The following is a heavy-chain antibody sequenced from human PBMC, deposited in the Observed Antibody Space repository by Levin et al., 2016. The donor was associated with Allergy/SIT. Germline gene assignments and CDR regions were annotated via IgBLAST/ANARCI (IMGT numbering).Heavy chain of an antibody. Sequence: RQAPGKGLEWIGYIYHSGNTYYNPSLKSRVTISVDRSKNQFSLKLSSVTAADTAVYYCARVTGGNAAYYFDYWGQGTLVTVSS. J-gene: IGHJ4*02. CDR3: ARVTGGNAAYYFDY. D-gene: IGHD2-8*02. V-gene: IGHV4-30-2*01. CDR2: IYHSGNT.